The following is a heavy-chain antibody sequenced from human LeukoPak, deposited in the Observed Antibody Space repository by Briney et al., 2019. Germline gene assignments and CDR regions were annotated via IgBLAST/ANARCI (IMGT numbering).Heavy chain of an antibody. CDR2: IYYTGST. D-gene: IGHD3-3*01. J-gene: IGHJ6*02. V-gene: IGHV4-59*01. Sequence: SETLSLTCTVSGGSISSYHWSWIRQPPGKGLEWIGHIYYTGSTNYNPSLKSRVTISLDTSKNQFSLKLSSVTAADTAVYYCTRSLGVVIHGGMDVWGQGTTVTISS. CDR3: TRSLGVVIHGGMDV. CDR1: GGSISSYH.